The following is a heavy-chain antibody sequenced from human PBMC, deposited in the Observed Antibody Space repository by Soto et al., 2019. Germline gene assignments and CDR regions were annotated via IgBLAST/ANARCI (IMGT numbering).Heavy chain of an antibody. Sequence: GASVKVSCKASGGTFSSYTISWVRQAPGQGLEWMGRIIPILGIANYAQKFQGRVTITADKSTSTAYMELSSLRSEDTAVYYCAREDSGSYSHPLDYWGQGTLVTVSS. CDR2: IIPILGIA. CDR3: AREDSGSYSHPLDY. CDR1: GGTFSSYT. V-gene: IGHV1-69*04. D-gene: IGHD1-26*01. J-gene: IGHJ4*02.